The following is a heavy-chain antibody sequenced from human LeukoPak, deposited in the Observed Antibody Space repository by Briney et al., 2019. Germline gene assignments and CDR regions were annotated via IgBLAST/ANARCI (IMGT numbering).Heavy chain of an antibody. J-gene: IGHJ4*02. D-gene: IGHD5-18*01. V-gene: IGHV1-2*02. CDR2: INPNSGGT. CDR3: ARLGYSYGLYYFDY. CDR1: GYTFIAQY. Sequence: ASVKVSCKASGYTFIAQYMHWVRQAPGQGLEWMGWINPNSGGTNYAQEFQGRVTMTRDTSISTAYMELSRLRSDDTAVYYCARLGYSYGLYYFDYWGQGTLVTVSS.